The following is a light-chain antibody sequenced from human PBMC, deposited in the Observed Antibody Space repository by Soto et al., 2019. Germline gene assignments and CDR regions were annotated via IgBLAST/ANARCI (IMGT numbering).Light chain of an antibody. CDR3: QQRSNWQLT. V-gene: IGKV3-11*01. CDR1: QSVSSY. Sequence: EIVLTQSPATLSLSPGERATLSCRASQSVSSYLALFQQKAGQAPRLLIYDASNRATGIPARFSGSVSGTDIALIISSLEREYFAIYFFQQRSNWQLTFGPGTKVDIK. J-gene: IGKJ3*01. CDR2: DAS.